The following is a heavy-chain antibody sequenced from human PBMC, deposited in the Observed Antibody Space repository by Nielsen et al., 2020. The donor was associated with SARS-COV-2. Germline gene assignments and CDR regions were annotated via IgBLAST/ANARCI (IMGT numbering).Heavy chain of an antibody. D-gene: IGHD3-10*01. V-gene: IGHV3-20*04. Sequence: GESLKISCAASGFTFDDYGMSCVRQSPGKGLDWASGINWNGGSTGYADSVKGRFTISRDNAKNSLYLQMNSLRAEDTALYYCAKDDPQAYGSGSYNWFDPWGQGTLVTVSS. J-gene: IGHJ5*02. CDR3: AKDDPQAYGSGSYNWFDP. CDR1: GFTFDDYG. CDR2: INWNGGST.